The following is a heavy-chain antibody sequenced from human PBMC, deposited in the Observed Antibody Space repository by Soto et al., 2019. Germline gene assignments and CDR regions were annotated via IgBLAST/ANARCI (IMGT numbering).Heavy chain of an antibody. CDR2: ISYDGSNT. Sequence: QVQLVESGGGVVQPGRSQRLSCAASGFTFSIYGMHWVRQAPGKGLEWVAIISYDGSNTYYADSVKGRFTISRDNSKNTLSLQMNSLRAEDTSVYYCAKEGGLSGSYYISSSYYFDYWGQGTLVTVSS. CDR1: GFTFSIYG. J-gene: IGHJ4*02. CDR3: AKEGGLSGSYYISSSYYFDY. V-gene: IGHV3-30*18. D-gene: IGHD1-26*01.